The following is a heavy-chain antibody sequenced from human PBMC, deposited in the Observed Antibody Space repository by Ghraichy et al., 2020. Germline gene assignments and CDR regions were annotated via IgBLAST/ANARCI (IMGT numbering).Heavy chain of an antibody. CDR3: ARERPEQVIPAAFYYYYYSYMDV. V-gene: IGHV3-48*02. Sequence: GGSLRLSCAASGFTFSSYTMNWVRQAPGKGLEWVSDISSSSSTIYYADSVKGRFTISRDNAKNSLYLQMNSQRDEDTAVYYCARERPEQVIPAAFYYYYYSYMDVWGKGTTATV. CDR2: ISSSSSTI. CDR1: GFTFSSYT. D-gene: IGHD2-2*01. J-gene: IGHJ6*03.